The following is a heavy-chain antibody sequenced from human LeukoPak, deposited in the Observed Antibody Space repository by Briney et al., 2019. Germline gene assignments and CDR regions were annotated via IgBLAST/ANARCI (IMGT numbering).Heavy chain of an antibody. Sequence: SETLSLTCTVSGGSISSYYWSWIRQPPGKGLEWIGYIYYSGSTNYNPSLKSRVTISVDTSKNQFSLKLSSVTAADTAVYYYARVSSYYDSSGYSLYYFDYWGQGTLVTVSS. CDR3: ARVSSYYDSSGYSLYYFDY. D-gene: IGHD3-22*01. J-gene: IGHJ4*02. V-gene: IGHV4-59*01. CDR2: IYYSGST. CDR1: GGSISSYY.